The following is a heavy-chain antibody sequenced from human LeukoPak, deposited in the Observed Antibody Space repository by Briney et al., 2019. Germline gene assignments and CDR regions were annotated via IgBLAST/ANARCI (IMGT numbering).Heavy chain of an antibody. CDR2: MNPNSGNT. CDR1: GYTFINYY. CDR3: ARASDMVRGVPYSGDAFDI. J-gene: IGHJ3*02. D-gene: IGHD3-10*01. V-gene: IGHV1-8*02. Sequence: ASVKVSCKASGYTFINYYMHWVRQATGQGLEWMGWMNPNSGNTGYAQKFQGRVTMTRNTSISTAYMELSSLRSEDTAVYYCARASDMVRGVPYSGDAFDIWGQGTMVTVSS.